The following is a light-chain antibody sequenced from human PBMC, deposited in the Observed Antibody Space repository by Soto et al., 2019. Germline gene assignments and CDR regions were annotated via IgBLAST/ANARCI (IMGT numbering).Light chain of an antibody. J-gene: IGKJ2*01. CDR1: QSVSNNY. V-gene: IGKV3-20*01. CDR3: QQYGSPPPYT. CDR2: GSS. Sequence: EVVLTQSPGTLSLSPGERATLSCRASQSVSNNYLAWYQQKPGQGPRLLIFGSSDRDTGIPDRFSGSGSGTDFTLTISRREPEDFAVYYCQQYGSPPPYTFGQGTKLEIK.